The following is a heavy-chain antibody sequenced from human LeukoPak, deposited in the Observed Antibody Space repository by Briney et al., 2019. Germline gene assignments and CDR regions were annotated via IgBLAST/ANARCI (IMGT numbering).Heavy chain of an antibody. J-gene: IGHJ4*02. V-gene: IGHV4-39*01. Sequence: SETLSLTCTVSGGSISSDCCYWGWVRQPPGKGLEWVGSVYHSGNTYPNPSLKSRLTVSVDTSKNQFSLNLRSVTAADTAVYYCVRRNYYFDYWGQGTPVTVSS. CDR3: VRRNYYFDY. CDR2: VYHSGNT. CDR1: GGSISSDCCY. D-gene: IGHD1-7*01.